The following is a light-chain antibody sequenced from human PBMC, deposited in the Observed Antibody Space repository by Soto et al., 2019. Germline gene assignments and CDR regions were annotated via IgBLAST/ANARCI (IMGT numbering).Light chain of an antibody. CDR2: GAS. Sequence: ENVMTQSPGTLSLSPGERATLSCRASQSVSTNYVAWYQQKPGQAPRLLIFGASSRAPGTPVRFSGSGSGRQFTLTISGLQSEDLAVYHCHQYNDGPGGTFGQGTKVDIK. J-gene: IGKJ1*01. CDR1: QSVSTN. CDR3: HQYNDGPGGT. V-gene: IGKV3-15*01.